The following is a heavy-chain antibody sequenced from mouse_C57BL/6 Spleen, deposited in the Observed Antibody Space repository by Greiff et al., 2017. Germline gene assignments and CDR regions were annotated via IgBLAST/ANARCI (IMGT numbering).Heavy chain of an antibody. J-gene: IGHJ2*01. V-gene: IGHV1-64*01. Sequence: QVQLKQPGAELVKPGASVKLSCKASGYTFTSYWMHWVKQRPGQGLEWIGMIHPNSGSTNYNEKFKSKATLTVDKSSSTAYMQLTSLTSEDSAVYYCARWNGYDAYFDYWGQGTTLTVSS. CDR3: ARWNGYDAYFDY. CDR2: IHPNSGST. D-gene: IGHD2-2*01. CDR1: GYTFTSYW.